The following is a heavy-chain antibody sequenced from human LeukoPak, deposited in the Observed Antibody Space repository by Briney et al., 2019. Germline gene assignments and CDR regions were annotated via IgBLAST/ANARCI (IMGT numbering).Heavy chain of an antibody. Sequence: GGSLRLSCAASGFTFSSYAMSWVRQAPGKGLEWVSSVSDSGSSAYYADSVKGRFTISRDNSKNTLYLQMNSLRAEDTAVYYCAKDRKSGVWNYFDYWGQGTLVTVSS. J-gene: IGHJ4*02. D-gene: IGHD1-26*01. CDR2: VSDSGSSA. CDR3: AKDRKSGVWNYFDY. V-gene: IGHV3-23*01. CDR1: GFTFSSYA.